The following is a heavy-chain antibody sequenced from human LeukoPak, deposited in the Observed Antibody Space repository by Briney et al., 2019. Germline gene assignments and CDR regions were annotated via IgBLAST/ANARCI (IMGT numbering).Heavy chain of an antibody. Sequence: PGGSLRLSCAASGYTFSNYTMHWVRQAPGKGLEWVAVISYDGSNKYYADSAKGRFTISRDNSKNTLYLQMNSLRAADTALYYCATDWPGHCSGTTCSGRNWFDPWGQGTLVTVSS. V-gene: IGHV3-30*04. CDR2: ISYDGSNK. D-gene: IGHD2-2*01. J-gene: IGHJ5*02. CDR3: ATDWPGHCSGTTCSGRNWFDP. CDR1: GYTFSNYT.